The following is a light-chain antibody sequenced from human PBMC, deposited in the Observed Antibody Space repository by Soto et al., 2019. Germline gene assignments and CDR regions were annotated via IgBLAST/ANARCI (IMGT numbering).Light chain of an antibody. CDR2: GAS. Sequence: EIALTQSPGTLSLSPGERATLSCRASQSVSSTYLAWYQQKPGQAPRLLIYGASGRATGIPERFSGSGYGTDFTLPISRLEPEDFEVYCCQQFCSSPPYTFSEGTKLEIK. V-gene: IGKV3-20*01. CDR3: QQFCSSPPYT. J-gene: IGKJ2*01. CDR1: QSVSSTY.